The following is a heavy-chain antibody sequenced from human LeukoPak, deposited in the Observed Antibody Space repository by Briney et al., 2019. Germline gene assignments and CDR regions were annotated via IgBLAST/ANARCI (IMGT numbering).Heavy chain of an antibody. CDR3: AKNYYYYMDV. Sequence: GGSLRLSCAASGFTFSDYYMSWIRQAPGKGLEWVSYISSSGSTIYYADSVKGRFTISRDNSKNTLYLQMNSLRAEDTAVYYCAKNYYYYMDVWGKGTTVTVSS. CDR1: GFTFSDYY. J-gene: IGHJ6*03. V-gene: IGHV3-11*01. CDR2: ISSSGSTI.